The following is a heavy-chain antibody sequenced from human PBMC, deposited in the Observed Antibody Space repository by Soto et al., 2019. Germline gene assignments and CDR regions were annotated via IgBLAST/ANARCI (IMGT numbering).Heavy chain of an antibody. CDR1: EYAFSSYA. Sequence: QLVQSGAEVKKPGASVRVSCKPSEYAFSSYAIHWVRQAPGQRLEWMGWINAGNGHTRYSQKFQGRVIITANKSAKTAYMQLDSLTSGDTAVYYCASPHDFWSNYFDYWGQGTLVTVSS. J-gene: IGHJ4*02. CDR3: ASPHDFWSNYFDY. V-gene: IGHV1-3*01. D-gene: IGHD3-3*01. CDR2: INAGNGHT.